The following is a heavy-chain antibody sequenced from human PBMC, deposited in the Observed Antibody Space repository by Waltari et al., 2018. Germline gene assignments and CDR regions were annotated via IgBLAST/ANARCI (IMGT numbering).Heavy chain of an antibody. D-gene: IGHD3-3*01. J-gene: IGHJ4*02. CDR3: ARDRYDFWSGYYSGYFDY. CDR2: IYTRGST. Sequence: QVQLQESGPGLVKPSQTLSLTCTVSGGSISSGSYYWSWIRQPAGKGLEWFGRIYTRGSTNYNPSLQSRVTISVDTSKNQFSLKLSSVTAADTAVYYCARDRYDFWSGYYSGYFDYWGQGTLVTVSS. CDR1: GGSISSGSYY. V-gene: IGHV4-61*02.